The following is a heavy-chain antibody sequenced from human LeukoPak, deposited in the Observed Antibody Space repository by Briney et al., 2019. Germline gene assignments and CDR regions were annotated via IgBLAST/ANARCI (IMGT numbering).Heavy chain of an antibody. D-gene: IGHD2-15*01. V-gene: IGHV3-23*01. CDR2: ISGSGGST. CDR3: ARRVVSHAFDI. Sequence: GGSLRLSCAASGFTFSSYATSWVRQAPGKGLEWVSAISGSGGSTYYADSVKGRFTISRDNAKNSLYLQMNSLRAEDTAVYYCARRVVSHAFDIWGQGTMVTVSS. J-gene: IGHJ3*02. CDR1: GFTFSSYA.